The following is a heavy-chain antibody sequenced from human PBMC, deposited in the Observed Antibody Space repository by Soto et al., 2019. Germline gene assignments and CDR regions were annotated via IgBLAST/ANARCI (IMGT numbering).Heavy chain of an antibody. Sequence: EVQLVESGGGLVQPGGSLKLSCAASGFTFSGSAMHWVRQASGKGLEWVGRTRSKANSYATAYAASVKGRFTISRDDSKNTAYLQMNSLKTEDTDVYYCTRHPPIEGDTGGDYWGQGTLVTVSS. CDR1: GFTFSGSA. CDR2: TRSKANSYAT. D-gene: IGHD1-26*01. V-gene: IGHV3-73*02. CDR3: TRHPPIEGDTGGDY. J-gene: IGHJ4*02.